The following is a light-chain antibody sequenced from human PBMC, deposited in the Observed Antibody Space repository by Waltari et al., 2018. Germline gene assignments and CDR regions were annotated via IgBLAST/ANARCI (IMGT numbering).Light chain of an antibody. V-gene: IGKV1-33*01. CDR3: QQYDNLPIT. CDR1: HDISNY. J-gene: IGKJ5*01. Sequence: DIQMTQSPSSLSASVGDRVTITCQASHDISNYFNWYQQKPGKAPKLLIYNASNLETGVPSRFSGSGSGTDFTFTISSLQPEDIATYYCQQYDNLPITFGQGTRLEIK. CDR2: NAS.